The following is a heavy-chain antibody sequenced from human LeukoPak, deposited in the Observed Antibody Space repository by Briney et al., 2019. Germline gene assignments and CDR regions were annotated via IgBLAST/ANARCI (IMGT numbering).Heavy chain of an antibody. CDR1: GYSFTGYY. D-gene: IGHD3-22*01. CDR2: ISYDGSNK. J-gene: IGHJ4*02. V-gene: IGHV3-30-3*01. Sequence: SCKASGYSFTGYYMHWVRQAPGKGLEWVAVISYDGSNKYYADSVKGRFTISRDNSKNTLYLQMNSLRAEDTAVYYCARDLYYYDSSGWSYYFDYWGQGTLVTVSS. CDR3: ARDLYYYDSSGWSYYFDY.